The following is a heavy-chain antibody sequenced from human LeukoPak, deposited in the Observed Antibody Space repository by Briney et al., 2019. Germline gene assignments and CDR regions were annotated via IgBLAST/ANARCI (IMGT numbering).Heavy chain of an antibody. CDR2: IYYSGST. D-gene: IGHD2-21*02. CDR3: ARRNYCGGVCFYYFDY. Sequence: SETLSLTCTVSGGSISSSSYYWGWIRQPPGKGLEWIGSIYYSGSTYYNPSLKSRVTISVDTSKNQFSLKLSSVTAADTAVYYCARRNYCGGVCFYYFDYWGQGTLVTVSS. V-gene: IGHV4-39*01. J-gene: IGHJ4*02. CDR1: GGSISSSSYY.